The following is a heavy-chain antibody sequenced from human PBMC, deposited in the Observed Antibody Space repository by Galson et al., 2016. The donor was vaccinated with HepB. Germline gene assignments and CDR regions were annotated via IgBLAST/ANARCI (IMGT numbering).Heavy chain of an antibody. D-gene: IGHD3-22*01. CDR2: INPNSGGT. CDR3: ARDLFLDYYGSSGYLYN. J-gene: IGHJ4*02. CDR1: GYTFSDYY. Sequence: SVKVSCKASGYTFSDYYIHWVRQAPGQGLEWMGRINPNSGGTNYAQKFQGRVTMTRDTSISTAYMELSRLRSDDTAVYYCARDLFLDYYGSSGYLYNWGQGTLVTVSS. V-gene: IGHV1-2*06.